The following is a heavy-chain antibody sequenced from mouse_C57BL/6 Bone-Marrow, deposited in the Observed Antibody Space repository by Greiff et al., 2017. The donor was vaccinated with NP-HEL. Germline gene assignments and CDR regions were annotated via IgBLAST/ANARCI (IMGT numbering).Heavy chain of an antibody. J-gene: IGHJ3*01. CDR3: AREGGDYGSPFAY. CDR1: GYSIISGYY. V-gene: IGHV3-6*01. D-gene: IGHD1-1*01. Sequence: EVKLVESGPGLVKPSQSLSLTCSVTGYSIISGYYWNWIRQFPGNKLEWMAYISYDGSNNYNPSLTNLISIIRDISKNQFFLKLTSGTTEDTATDYWAREGGDYGSPFAYWGQGTLVTVSA. CDR2: ISYDGSN.